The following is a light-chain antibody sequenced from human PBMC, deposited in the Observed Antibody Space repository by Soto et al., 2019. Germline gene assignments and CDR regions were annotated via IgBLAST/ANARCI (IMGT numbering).Light chain of an antibody. V-gene: IGKV3-20*01. Sequence: EIVLTQSPCTLSLSPGERATLSCRASQSVNSAYVAWYQQNPGQAPRVLIYGASTRATGIPHRFSGSGSGTDFSLTISRLEPEDSAMYYCQLYGSSPTWAFGQGTKV. J-gene: IGKJ1*01. CDR1: QSVNSAY. CDR2: GAS. CDR3: QLYGSSPTWA.